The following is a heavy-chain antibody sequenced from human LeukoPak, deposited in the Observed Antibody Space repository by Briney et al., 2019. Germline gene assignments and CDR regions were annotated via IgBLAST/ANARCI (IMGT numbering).Heavy chain of an antibody. D-gene: IGHD1-26*01. CDR2: IYYSGTT. Sequence: SGSLSLTCTVSGDSISSYYWTWIRQPPGKGLEWIGYIYYSGTTNYNPSLKSRVTISVDTSENQFSLKLSSVTAADTAVYYCASGRPLGFDYWGQGTLVTVLS. J-gene: IGHJ4*02. V-gene: IGHV4-59*01. CDR3: ASGRPLGFDY. CDR1: GDSISSYY.